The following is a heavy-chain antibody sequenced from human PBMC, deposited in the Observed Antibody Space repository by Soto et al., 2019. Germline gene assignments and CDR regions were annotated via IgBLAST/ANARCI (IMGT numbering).Heavy chain of an antibody. CDR1: GFTFSTYW. V-gene: IGHV3-74*01. Sequence: LRLSCAASGFTFSTYWMHWVRQAPGEGLVWLSRITAAGTSTSSADSVRGRFTVSRDNSKNTLYLQMNSLRAEDTGLYYCTKYCSGDCYRGFDNWGQGTLVTVSS. CDR2: ITAAGTST. J-gene: IGHJ4*02. D-gene: IGHD2-21*02. CDR3: TKYCSGDCYRGFDN.